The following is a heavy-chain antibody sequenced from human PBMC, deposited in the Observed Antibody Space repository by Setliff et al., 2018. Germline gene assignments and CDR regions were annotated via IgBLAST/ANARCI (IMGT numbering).Heavy chain of an antibody. D-gene: IGHD2-21*02. CDR3: ARRLRGSAWYVRLGEDY. Sequence: PGGSLRLSCEASGFIFKNHALTWVRQVPGKGLEWVGNIKHDGSAKGYLDSVKGRFTISRDNAKNSLFLQMNSLRVEDTAIYYCARRLRGSAWYVRLGEDYWGQGVLVTVSS. CDR1: GFIFKNHA. J-gene: IGHJ4*02. CDR2: IKHDGSAK. V-gene: IGHV3-7*03.